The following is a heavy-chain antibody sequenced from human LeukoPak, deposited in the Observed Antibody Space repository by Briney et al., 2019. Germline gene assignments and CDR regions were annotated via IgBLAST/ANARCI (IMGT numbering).Heavy chain of an antibody. Sequence: GGSLRLSCAASGFTVSSNYMSWVRQAPGKGLEWVSVIYSGGSTYYADSVKGRFTISRDNSKNTLYLQMNSLRAEDTAVYYCARDQGYYDSSGYLFDYWGQGTLVTVSS. CDR2: IYSGGST. CDR1: GFTVSSNY. D-gene: IGHD3-22*01. CDR3: ARDQGYYDSSGYLFDY. V-gene: IGHV3-53*01. J-gene: IGHJ4*02.